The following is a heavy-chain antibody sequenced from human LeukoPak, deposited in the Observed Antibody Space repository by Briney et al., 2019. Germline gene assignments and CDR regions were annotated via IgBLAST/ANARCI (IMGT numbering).Heavy chain of an antibody. J-gene: IGHJ3*02. V-gene: IGHV4-38-2*02. CDR3: AREEAVGLGIGVGAFEI. CDR2: FYHSGST. D-gene: IGHD3-3*01. CDR1: GYSISSGYY. Sequence: SETPSLICAVSGYSISSGYYWGWIRQPPGKGLEWIGSFYHSGSTYYNPSLKSRVTISVDTSKNQFSLNLSSVTAADTAVYYCAREEAVGLGIGVGAFEIWGQGTMVTVSS.